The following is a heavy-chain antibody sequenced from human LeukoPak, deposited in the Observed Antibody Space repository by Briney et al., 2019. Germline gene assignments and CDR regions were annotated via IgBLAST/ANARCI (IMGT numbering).Heavy chain of an antibody. D-gene: IGHD2-15*01. CDR3: ARGRVVVVAPIDY. V-gene: IGHV3-33*01. J-gene: IGHJ4*02. Sequence: GGSLRLSCAASGFNFSNYGIHWVRQAPGKGLEWVAVIWHDGSYKFYADSVKGRFTISRDNSKNTVDLQMSSLRDEDTAVYYCARGRVVVVAPIDYWGQGTLVAVSS. CDR1: GFNFSNYG. CDR2: IWHDGSYK.